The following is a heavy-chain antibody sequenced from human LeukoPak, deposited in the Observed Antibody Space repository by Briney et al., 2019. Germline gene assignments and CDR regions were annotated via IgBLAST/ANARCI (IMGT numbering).Heavy chain of an antibody. CDR2: ISAYNGNT. CDR1: GYTFTSYG. Sequence: ASVKVSSKASGYTFTSYGISWVRQAPGQGLEWMGWISAYNGNTNYAQKLQGRVTMTTDTSTSTAYLELRSLRSDDTAVYYCAREAVWWLAPGWFDPWGQGTLVTVSS. CDR3: AREAVWWLAPGWFDP. J-gene: IGHJ5*02. V-gene: IGHV1-18*01. D-gene: IGHD2-21*01.